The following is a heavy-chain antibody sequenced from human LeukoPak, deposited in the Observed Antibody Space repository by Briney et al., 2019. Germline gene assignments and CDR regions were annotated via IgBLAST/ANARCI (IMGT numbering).Heavy chain of an antibody. D-gene: IGHD3-3*01. CDR1: GGSSSRSDNF. CDR2: FSYSGST. J-gene: IGHJ4*02. Sequence: PSETLSLTCTVSGGSSSRSDNFGGWIRQPPGKGLEWIGSFSYSGSTYYNPSLKSRVTISIDTSNNQLSLKLTSVTAADTAVYYCARHSSGFYYFDSWGQGTLVTVSS. V-gene: IGHV4-39*01. CDR3: ARHSSGFYYFDS.